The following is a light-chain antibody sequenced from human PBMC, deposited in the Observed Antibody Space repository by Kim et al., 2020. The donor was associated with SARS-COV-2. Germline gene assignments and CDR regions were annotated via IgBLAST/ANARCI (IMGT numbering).Light chain of an antibody. CDR1: TSDGGGYNY. V-gene: IGLV2-14*01. CDR2: DVT. J-gene: IGLJ2*01. CDR3: ISYTSTATLV. Sequence: SSLPPPSSFSASPGQSITISCSGTTSDGGGYNYVSWFQQHPGKVPKLMIYDVTKRPSGVSSRFSGSKSGNTASLTISGLQAEDEADYYCISYTSTATLVFGGGTQLTVL.